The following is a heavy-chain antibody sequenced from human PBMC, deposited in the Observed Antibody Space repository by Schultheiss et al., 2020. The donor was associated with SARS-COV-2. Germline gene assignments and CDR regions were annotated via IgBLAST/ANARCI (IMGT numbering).Heavy chain of an antibody. V-gene: IGHV3-11*06. Sequence: GESLKISCAASGFTFSDYYMTWIRQAPGKGLEWLSFINNSGSYTNSADSVKGRFTITRDNAKNSLYLQMNSLRAEDTAVYYCAREEGEQWLFADYWGQGTLVTVSS. J-gene: IGHJ4*02. CDR2: INNSGSYT. CDR1: GFTFSDYY. D-gene: IGHD6-19*01. CDR3: AREEGEQWLFADY.